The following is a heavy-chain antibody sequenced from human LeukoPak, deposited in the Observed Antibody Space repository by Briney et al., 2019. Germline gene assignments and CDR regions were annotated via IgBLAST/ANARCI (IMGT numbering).Heavy chain of an antibody. Sequence: GGSLRLSCAASGFTFSSYWMSWVRQAPGKGLEWVAFIRYDGSNKYYADSVKGRFTISRDNSKNTLYLQMNSLRAEDTAVYYCARDYDSSGYYLGVHAFDIWGQGTMVTVSS. D-gene: IGHD3-22*01. V-gene: IGHV3-30*02. CDR1: GFTFSSYW. J-gene: IGHJ3*02. CDR3: ARDYDSSGYYLGVHAFDI. CDR2: IRYDGSNK.